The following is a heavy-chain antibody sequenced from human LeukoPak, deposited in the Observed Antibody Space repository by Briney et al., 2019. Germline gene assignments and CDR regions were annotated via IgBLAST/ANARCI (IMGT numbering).Heavy chain of an antibody. CDR3: ARLGSYHDF. CDR1: GASISHFY. V-gene: IGHV4-4*09. D-gene: IGHD1-26*01. CDR2: IHPTGGS. J-gene: IGHJ4*02. Sequence: SEPLSLTCTVSGASISHFYWSWIRQTPEKGLEWMGHIHPTGGSTPYPSLRSRLTMSMDTSRNQLSLKLTSVTAADTAVYFCARLGSYHDFWGQGALVTVSS.